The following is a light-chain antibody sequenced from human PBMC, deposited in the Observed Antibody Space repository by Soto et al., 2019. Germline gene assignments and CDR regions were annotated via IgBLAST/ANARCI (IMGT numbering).Light chain of an antibody. CDR3: QQRSSWPIT. CDR2: DAS. J-gene: IGKJ5*01. V-gene: IGKV3-11*01. CDR1: QSVTSN. Sequence: EIVMTQSPATVSVSPGGRATLSCLATQSVTSNVAWYQQKPGQAPRLLISDASNRATGIPARFSGSGSGTDFTLTSNSLEPEDFAVYYCQQRSSWPITFGQGTRLEI.